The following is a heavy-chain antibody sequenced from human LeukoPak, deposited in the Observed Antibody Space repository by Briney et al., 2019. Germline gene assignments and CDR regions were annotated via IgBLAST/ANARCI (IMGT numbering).Heavy chain of an antibody. V-gene: IGHV3-66*01. J-gene: IGHJ4*02. CDR2: FYSGGST. CDR1: GFTASSKY. Sequence: AGGSLRLSCAAFGFTASSKYMSWVRQAPGKGLEWVSVFYSGGSTYYADSVKGRFTISRDNSKNTLYFQMNSLRAEDTAVYYCARGPGWNYFDYWGQGTLVTVSS. CDR3: ARGPGWNYFDY. D-gene: IGHD6-19*01.